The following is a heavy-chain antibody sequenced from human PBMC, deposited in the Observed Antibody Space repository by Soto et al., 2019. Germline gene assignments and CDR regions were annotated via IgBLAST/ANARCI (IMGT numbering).Heavy chain of an antibody. J-gene: IGHJ4*02. CDR3: ARAPYCSSTSCARSAFDY. V-gene: IGHV4-31*03. CDR2: IYYSGST. D-gene: IGHD2-2*01. CDR1: GGSISSGGYY. Sequence: CTVSGGSISSGGYYWSWIRQHPGKGLEWIGYIYYSGSTYYNPSLKSRVTISVDTSKNQFSLKLSSVTAADTAVYYCARAPYCSSTSCARSAFDYWGQGTLVTVSS.